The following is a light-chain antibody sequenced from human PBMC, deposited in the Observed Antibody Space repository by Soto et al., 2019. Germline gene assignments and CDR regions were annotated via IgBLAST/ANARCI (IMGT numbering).Light chain of an antibody. J-gene: IGLJ1*01. CDR1: SGFVGSFSL. CDR2: GSY. Sequence: QSVLAQPASVSGSPGQSITISCTGTSGFVGSFSLVSWYQQHPGKAPKVMISGSYRRRSGGPDRFSCSSSVNSASLTISGLQADDEADYYCCLDIGATTYVIGTGTKV. CDR3: CLDIGATTYV. V-gene: IGLV2-23*01.